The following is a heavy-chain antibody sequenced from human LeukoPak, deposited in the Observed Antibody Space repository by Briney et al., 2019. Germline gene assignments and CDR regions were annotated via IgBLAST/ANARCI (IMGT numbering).Heavy chain of an antibody. Sequence: SETLSLTCTVSGGSISSYYWSWIRQPPGKGLEWIGYIYYSGSTNYNPSLKSRVTISVDTSKNQCSLKLSSVTAADTAVYYCARHGPYDILTGYYNWFDPWGQGTLVTVSS. V-gene: IGHV4-59*08. J-gene: IGHJ5*02. CDR2: IYYSGST. CDR3: ARHGPYDILTGYYNWFDP. D-gene: IGHD3-9*01. CDR1: GGSISSYY.